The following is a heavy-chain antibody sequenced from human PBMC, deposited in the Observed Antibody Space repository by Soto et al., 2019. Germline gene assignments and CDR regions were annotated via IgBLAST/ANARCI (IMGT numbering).Heavy chain of an antibody. CDR2: INPNSGGT. CDR1: GYTFTGYY. Sequence: ASVKVYCRASGYTFTGYYMHWVRQAPGQGLEWMGWINPNSGGTNYAQKFQGRVTMTRDTSISTAYMELSRLRSDDTAVYYCARVSHYYYYGMDVWGQGTTVTVS. CDR3: ARVSHYYYYGMDV. J-gene: IGHJ6*02. V-gene: IGHV1-2*02.